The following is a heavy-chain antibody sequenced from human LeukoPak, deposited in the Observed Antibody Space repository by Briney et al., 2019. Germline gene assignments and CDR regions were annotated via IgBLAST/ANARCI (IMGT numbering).Heavy chain of an antibody. CDR1: GYTFTSYG. Sequence: ASVKVSCKASGYTFTSYGISWVRQAPGQGLEWMGWISAYNGNTNYAQKLQGRVTMTTDTSTSTAYMELRSLRSDDTAVYYCARVIGCGGDCYPLFDCWGQGTLVTVSS. CDR2: ISAYNGNT. CDR3: ARVIGCGGDCYPLFDC. J-gene: IGHJ4*02. V-gene: IGHV1-18*01. D-gene: IGHD2-21*02.